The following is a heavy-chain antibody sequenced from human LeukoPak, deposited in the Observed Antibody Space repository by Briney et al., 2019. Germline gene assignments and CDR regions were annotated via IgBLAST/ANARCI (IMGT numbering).Heavy chain of an antibody. V-gene: IGHV4-4*02. CDR2: VHLSGRT. CDR1: GGSISSTNW. Sequence: KASETLSLTCAVSGGSISSTNWWTWVRQPPGEGLEWIGEVHLSGRTHYNPSLESRVTMSVDMSENHISLRLTSVTAADTAVYYCAREGGPYRPLDYSGQGTLVTVSS. J-gene: IGHJ4*02. CDR3: AREGGPYRPLDY.